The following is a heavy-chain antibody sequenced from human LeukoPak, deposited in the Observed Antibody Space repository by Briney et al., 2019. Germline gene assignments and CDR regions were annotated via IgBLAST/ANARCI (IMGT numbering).Heavy chain of an antibody. V-gene: IGHV4-59*01. J-gene: IGHJ6*02. Sequence: SETLSLTCTVSGGSISSYYWSWIRQPPGKGLEWIGHIYYSGSTNYNPSLKSRVTISVDTSKNQFSLKLSSVTAADTAVYYCARDLGCSSTSCYYPDVWGQGTTVTVSS. CDR3: ARDLGCSSTSCYYPDV. CDR2: IYYSGST. CDR1: GGSISSYY. D-gene: IGHD2-2*01.